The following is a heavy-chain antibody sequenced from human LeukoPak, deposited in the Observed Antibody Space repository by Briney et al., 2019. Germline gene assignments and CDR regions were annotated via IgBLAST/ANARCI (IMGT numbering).Heavy chain of an antibody. J-gene: IGHJ4*02. Sequence: GGSLRLSCAASGSTFNNYWMNWVRQTPGKGPEWVANIKDDGSEKYYLDSVKGRFTISRDNAKNSLYLQMNGLRAEDTAVYYCARVAWPYYFDSWGQGTLVTVSS. CDR1: GSTFNNYW. V-gene: IGHV3-7*01. CDR2: IKDDGSEK. CDR3: ARVAWPYYFDS.